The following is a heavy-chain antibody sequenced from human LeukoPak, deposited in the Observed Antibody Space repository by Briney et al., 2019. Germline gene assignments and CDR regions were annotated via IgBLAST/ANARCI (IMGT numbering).Heavy chain of an antibody. J-gene: IGHJ4*02. V-gene: IGHV3-15*01. CDR1: GFTFSNAW. CDR2: IKSKTDGGTT. Sequence: GGSLRLSCAASGFTFSNAWMGWVRQAPGKGLEWVGRIKSKTDGGTTDYAAPVKGRFTISRDDSKNTLYLQMNSLKTEDTAVYYCTTDRWDFWSRIIFDYWGQGTLVTVSS. D-gene: IGHD3-3*01. CDR3: TTDRWDFWSRIIFDY.